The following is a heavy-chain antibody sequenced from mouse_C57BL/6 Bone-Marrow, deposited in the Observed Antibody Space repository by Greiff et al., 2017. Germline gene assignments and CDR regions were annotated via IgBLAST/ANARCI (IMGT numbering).Heavy chain of an antibody. CDR3: ARPRYDGFAY. CDR1: GFTFSSYG. V-gene: IGHV5-6*01. CDR2: ISSGGSYT. J-gene: IGHJ3*01. Sequence: EVKLVESGGDLVKPGGSLKLSCAASGFTFSSYGMSWVRQTPDKRLEWVATISSGGSYTYYPDSVKGRFTISRDNAKNTLYLQMSSRKSEDTAMYYCARPRYDGFAYWGQGTLVTVSA. D-gene: IGHD2-12*01.